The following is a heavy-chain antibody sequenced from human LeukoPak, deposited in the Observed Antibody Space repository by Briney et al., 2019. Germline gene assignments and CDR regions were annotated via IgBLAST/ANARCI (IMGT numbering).Heavy chain of an antibody. CDR1: GGSISSSSYY. CDR3: ARRGRTMATYYFGY. D-gene: IGHD3-10*01. V-gene: IGHV4-39*01. CDR2: IYYSGST. Sequence: SETLSLTCTVSGGSISSSSYYWGWIRQPPGKGLEWIGSIYYSGSTYYNPSLKSRVTISVDTSKNQFSLKLSSVTAADTAVYYCARRGRTMATYYFGYWGQGTLVTVSS. J-gene: IGHJ4*02.